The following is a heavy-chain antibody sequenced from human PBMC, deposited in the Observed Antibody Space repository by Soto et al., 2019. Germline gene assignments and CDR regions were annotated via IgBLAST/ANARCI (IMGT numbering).Heavy chain of an antibody. D-gene: IGHD3-9*01. Sequence: ASVKVSCKASGYTFTSYDINWVRQATGQGLEWMGWMDPNSGNTGYAQKFQGRVTMTRNTSISTAYMELSSLRSEATAVYYCARGDHSDAILYWGQGTLVTVTA. CDR3: ARGDHSDAILY. CDR2: MDPNSGNT. V-gene: IGHV1-8*01. J-gene: IGHJ4*02. CDR1: GYTFTSYD.